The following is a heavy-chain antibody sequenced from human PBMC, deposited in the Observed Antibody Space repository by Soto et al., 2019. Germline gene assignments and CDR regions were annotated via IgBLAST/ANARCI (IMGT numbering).Heavy chain of an antibody. D-gene: IGHD1-26*01. CDR2: IYPGDSDT. Sequence: LGESLKISCKGSGYSFTNYWIGWVRQMPGEGLEWMGIIYPGDSDTRNSPSFQGQVTISADKSISTAYLQWNSLKASDTAMYYCARHTGSYFIDYWGQGTLVTVSS. V-gene: IGHV5-51*01. J-gene: IGHJ4*02. CDR1: GYSFTNYW. CDR3: ARHTGSYFIDY.